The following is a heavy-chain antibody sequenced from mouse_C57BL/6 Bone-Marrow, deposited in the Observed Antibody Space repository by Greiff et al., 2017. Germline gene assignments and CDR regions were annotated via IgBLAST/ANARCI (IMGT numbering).Heavy chain of an antibody. CDR1: GYAFTNYL. Sequence: VKLQEPGAELVRPGTSVKVSCKASGYAFTNYLIEWVKQRPGQGLEWIGVINPGSGGTNYNEKFKGKATLTADKSSSTAYMQLSSLTSEDSAVYFCARKGYGRGFAYWGQGTLVTVSA. D-gene: IGHD3-1*01. V-gene: IGHV1-54*01. J-gene: IGHJ3*01. CDR3: ARKGYGRGFAY. CDR2: INPGSGGT.